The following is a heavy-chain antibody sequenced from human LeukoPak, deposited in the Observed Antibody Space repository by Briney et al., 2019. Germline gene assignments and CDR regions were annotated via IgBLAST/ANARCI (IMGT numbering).Heavy chain of an antibody. D-gene: IGHD4-17*01. V-gene: IGHV4-59*13. CDR1: GGSISSYY. CDR3: ARGATVTSRAGFDY. CDR2: IYYSGST. J-gene: IGHJ4*02. Sequence: SETLSLTCTVSGGSISSYYWYWIRQPPGKGLECIGYIYYSGSTSYNPSLKSRVTMSVDTSKNQFSLGLNSVTAADTVVYYCARGATVTSRAGFDYWGQGTLVTVSS.